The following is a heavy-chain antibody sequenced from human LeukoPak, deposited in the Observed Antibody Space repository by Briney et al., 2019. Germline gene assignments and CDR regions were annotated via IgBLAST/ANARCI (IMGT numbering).Heavy chain of an antibody. V-gene: IGHV4-59*01. CDR3: ARLARLTLIRGVTGYHSLDV. Sequence: SETLSLTCIVSGGSMDSFYWSWIRQSPGGGLEWIGYIYYSGTTNYNPSLRSRLNISVDTYKNQYSLKLSSVTAADTAVYYCARLARLTLIRGVTGYHSLDVWGKGTKVTVSS. CDR2: IYYSGTT. J-gene: IGHJ6*04. CDR1: GGSMDSFY. D-gene: IGHD3-10*01.